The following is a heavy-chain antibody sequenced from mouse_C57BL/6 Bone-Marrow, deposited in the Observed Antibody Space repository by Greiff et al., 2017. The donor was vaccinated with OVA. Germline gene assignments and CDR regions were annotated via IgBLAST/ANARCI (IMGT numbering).Heavy chain of an antibody. J-gene: IGHJ3*01. CDR1: GFTFSSYG. CDR2: ISSGGSYT. V-gene: IGHV5-6*01. Sequence: EVMLVESGGDLVKPGGSLKLSCAASGFTFSSYGMSWVRQTPDKRLEWVATISSGGSYTYYPDSVKGRFTISRDNAKNTLYLQMSSLKSEDTAMYYCARPPYYDYERALFAYWGQGTLVTVSA. D-gene: IGHD2-4*01. CDR3: ARPPYYDYERALFAY.